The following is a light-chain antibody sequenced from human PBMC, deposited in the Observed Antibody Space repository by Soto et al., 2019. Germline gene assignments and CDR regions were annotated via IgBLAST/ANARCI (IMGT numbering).Light chain of an antibody. J-gene: IGKJ4*01. CDR1: QGFSKN. V-gene: IGKV1-27*01. CDR3: QKYDSTPLT. Sequence: DIQMTQSTSSLSASVGDRVTITCRASQGFSKNLAWYQQKPGKDPKLLIYAPSTLDSVVPSRFSGSGSRTEFTLTISSLQPEDVANYYCQKYDSTPLTFGGGTKVEI. CDR2: APS.